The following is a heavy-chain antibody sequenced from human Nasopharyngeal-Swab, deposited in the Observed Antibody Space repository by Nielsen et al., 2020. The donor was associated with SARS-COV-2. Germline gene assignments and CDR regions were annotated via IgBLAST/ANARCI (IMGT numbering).Heavy chain of an antibody. Sequence: GESLKISCAASGFTFGTYDMHWVRQLKGKGLEWVSTIGTAGDTYYPGSVKGRFTASRENGKNSLYLQMNSLRAGDTAVYYCARGESYYDILTGYYTFDYWGQGTLVTVSS. CDR2: IGTAGDT. V-gene: IGHV3-13*01. CDR3: ARGESYYDILTGYYTFDY. CDR1: GFTFGTYD. D-gene: IGHD3-9*01. J-gene: IGHJ4*02.